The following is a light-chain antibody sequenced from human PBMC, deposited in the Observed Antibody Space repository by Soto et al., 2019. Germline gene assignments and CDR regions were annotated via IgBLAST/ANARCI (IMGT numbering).Light chain of an antibody. J-gene: IGLJ2*01. CDR2: SNN. V-gene: IGLV1-44*01. Sequence: QSVLTQPPSASGTPVQRVTISCSGSISNIGSNTVNWYQPLPGTAPKLLIYSNNQRPSGVPDRFSGSKSGTSDSLAISGLQSEDEADYYCAAWDDSLNGVVFGGGTKVPVL. CDR1: ISNIGSNT. CDR3: AAWDDSLNGVV.